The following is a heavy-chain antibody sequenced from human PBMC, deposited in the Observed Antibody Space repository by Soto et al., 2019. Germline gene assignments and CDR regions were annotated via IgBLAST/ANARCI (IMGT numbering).Heavy chain of an antibody. Sequence: GGSLRLSCVASGFNYSRHWMYWVRQAPGKGLVWVSRINSDVSTKSYADSVKGRFTISRDNAKNTVHLQMNSLRVEDTAIYYCARGPSYYHPMDVWGQGTTGTVAS. J-gene: IGHJ6*02. CDR1: GFNYSRHW. CDR3: ARGPSYYHPMDV. V-gene: IGHV3-74*01. CDR2: INSDVSTK.